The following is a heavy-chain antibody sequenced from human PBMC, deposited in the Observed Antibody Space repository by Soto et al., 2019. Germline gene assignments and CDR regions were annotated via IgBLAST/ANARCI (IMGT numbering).Heavy chain of an antibody. CDR2: ISGSGGST. V-gene: IGHV3-23*01. D-gene: IGHD6-25*01. CDR3: AKDSDPVSTSSGDV. Sequence: RGGSLRLSCAASGFTFSSYAMSWVRQAPGKGLEWVSAISGSGGSTYYADSVKGRFTISRDNSKNTLYLQMNSLRAEDTAVYYCAKDSDPVSTSSGDVWGQGTTVTVSS. CDR1: GFTFSSYA. J-gene: IGHJ6*02.